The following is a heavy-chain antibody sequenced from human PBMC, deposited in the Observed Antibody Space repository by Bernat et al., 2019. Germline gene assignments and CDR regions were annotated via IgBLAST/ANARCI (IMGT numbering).Heavy chain of an antibody. D-gene: IGHD2-2*01. CDR1: GFTFGDYA. CDR2: IRSKAYGGTT. CDR3: ARVRCSRSGCPDNYFDY. Sequence: EVQLVESGGGLVQPGRSLRLSCTASGFTFGDYAMSWVRQAPGKGLEWVGFIRSKAYGGTTEYAASVKGRFTISRDDSKSIAYLQMNSLKTEDTAVYHCARVRCSRSGCPDNYFDYWGQGTLVTVSS. J-gene: IGHJ4*02. V-gene: IGHV3-49*04.